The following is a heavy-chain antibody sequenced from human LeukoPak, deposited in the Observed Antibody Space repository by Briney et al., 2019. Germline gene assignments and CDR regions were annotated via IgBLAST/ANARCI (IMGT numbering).Heavy chain of an antibody. V-gene: IGHV6-1*01. CDR2: TYYRSKWHN. D-gene: IGHD6-19*01. CDR3: ARGFGVAVAGPYYFDS. J-gene: IGHJ4*02. Sequence: TLSLTCALSGDSXSSNSAAWNWIRQSPSRGLGWPGRTYYRSKWHNDYAVSVKSRITINQDTSNNQFSLQLNSVTPEDTAVYYCARGFGVAVAGPYYFDSWGQGTLVTVSS. CDR1: GDSXSSNSAA.